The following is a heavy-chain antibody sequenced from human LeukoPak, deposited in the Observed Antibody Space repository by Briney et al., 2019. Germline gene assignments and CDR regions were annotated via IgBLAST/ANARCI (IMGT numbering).Heavy chain of an antibody. Sequence: GGSLRLSCAASGFTVSSNYMSWVRQAPGKGLEWVSAISGSGGSTYYADSVKGRFTISRDNAKNSLYLQMNSLRAEDTAVYYCARERYSGSQLDYWGQGTLVTVSS. J-gene: IGHJ4*02. CDR2: ISGSGGST. CDR3: ARERYSGSQLDY. D-gene: IGHD1-26*01. V-gene: IGHV3-23*01. CDR1: GFTVSSNY.